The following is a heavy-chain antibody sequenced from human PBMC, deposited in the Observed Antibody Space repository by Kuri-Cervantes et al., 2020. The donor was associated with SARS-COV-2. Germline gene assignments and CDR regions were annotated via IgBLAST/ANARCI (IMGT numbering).Heavy chain of an antibody. CDR2: IIPILGTA. CDR1: GGTFSSYA. V-gene: IGHV1-69*10. Sequence: SVKVSCKASGGTFSSYAISWVRQAPGQGLEWMGGIIPILGTANYAQKFQGRVTITADKSTSTAYMELSSLRSEDTAVYYCARPNTYYYDSSGYYLGIDWYFDLWGRGTLVTVSS. CDR3: ARPNTYYYDSSGYYLGIDWYFDL. J-gene: IGHJ2*01. D-gene: IGHD3-22*01.